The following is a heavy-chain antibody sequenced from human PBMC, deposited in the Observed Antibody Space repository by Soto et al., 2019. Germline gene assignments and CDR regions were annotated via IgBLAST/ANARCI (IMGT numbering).Heavy chain of an antibody. CDR3: AHRTTTMTWCFDP. D-gene: IGHD4-17*01. Sequence: QITLKESGPTLVKPTQTLTLTCTFSGFSLTTSGVGVGWIRQPPGKALEWLAPIYWDDDKRYSPSLNSRPTITKDTSKNQVVLTMPTMDPADTATYFCAHRTTTMTWCFDPWGQGTLVTVSS. V-gene: IGHV2-5*02. CDR2: IYWDDDK. J-gene: IGHJ5*02. CDR1: GFSLTTSGVG.